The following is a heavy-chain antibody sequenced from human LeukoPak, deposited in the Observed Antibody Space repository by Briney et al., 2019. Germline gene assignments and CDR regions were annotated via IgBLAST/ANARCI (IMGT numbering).Heavy chain of an antibody. V-gene: IGHV4-59*01. Sequence: SETLSLTCTVSGGSISSYYWSWIRQPPGKGLEWIGYIYYSGSTNYNPSLKSRVTISVGTSKNQFSLKLSSVTAADTAVYYCARDLEVPAASRNYYYGMDVWGQGTTVTVSS. CDR3: ARDLEVPAASRNYYYGMDV. J-gene: IGHJ6*02. CDR2: IYYSGST. CDR1: GGSISSYY. D-gene: IGHD2-2*01.